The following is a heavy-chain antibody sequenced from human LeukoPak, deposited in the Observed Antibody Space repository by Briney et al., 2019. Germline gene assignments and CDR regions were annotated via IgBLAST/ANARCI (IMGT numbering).Heavy chain of an antibody. V-gene: IGHV3-74*01. D-gene: IGHD3-3*01. Sequence: GGSLRLSCAASGFSLSNYWMHWFRQVPGKGLMWVSRVPNDGTSTGYADSVKGRFTISRDDATNTLFLQMNSLRVEDTAVYYCATSGIGHYYFDFWGQGALVTVPS. CDR1: GFSLSNYW. J-gene: IGHJ4*02. CDR2: VPNDGTST. CDR3: ATSGIGHYYFDF.